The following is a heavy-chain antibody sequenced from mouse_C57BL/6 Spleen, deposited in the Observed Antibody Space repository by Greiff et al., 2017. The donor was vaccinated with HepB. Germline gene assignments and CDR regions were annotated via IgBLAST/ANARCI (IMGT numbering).Heavy chain of an antibody. J-gene: IGHJ4*01. CDR2: ISGGGGNT. V-gene: IGHV5-9*01. Sequence: EVQLVESGGGLVKPGGSLKLSCAASGFTFSSYTMSWVRQTPEKRLEWVATISGGGGNTYYPDSVKGRFTISRDNAKNTLYLQMSSLRSEDTALYYCAREYYGNYDYAMDYWGQGTSVTVSS. D-gene: IGHD2-1*01. CDR1: GFTFSSYT. CDR3: AREYYGNYDYAMDY.